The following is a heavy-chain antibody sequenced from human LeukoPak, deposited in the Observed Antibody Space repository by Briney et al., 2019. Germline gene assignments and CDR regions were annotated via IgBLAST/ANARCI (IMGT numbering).Heavy chain of an antibody. J-gene: IGHJ3*02. CDR2: ISGSGGST. CDR3: AKGSGPAPVDILTGYSADAFDI. CDR1: GFTFSSYA. Sequence: QPGGSLRLSCAASGFTFSSYAMSWVRQAPGKGLEWVSAISGSGGSTYYADSVKGRFTISRDNSKNTLYLQMNSLRAEDTAVYYCAKGSGPAPVDILTGYSADAFDIWGQGTMVTVSS. D-gene: IGHD3-9*01. V-gene: IGHV3-23*01.